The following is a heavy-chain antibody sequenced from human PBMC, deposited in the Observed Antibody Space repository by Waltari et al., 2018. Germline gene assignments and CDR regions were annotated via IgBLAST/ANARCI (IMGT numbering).Heavy chain of an antibody. Sequence: QVQLVQSGAEVKKPGSSVKVSCKASGGTFSRYAISWVRQAPGQGLEWMGGIIPIFGTANYAQKFQGRVTITADESTSTAYMELSSLRSEDTAVYYCASYYYDSSGYYYVGVDYWGQGTLVTVSS. CDR2: IIPIFGTA. D-gene: IGHD3-22*01. V-gene: IGHV1-69*01. J-gene: IGHJ4*02. CDR1: GGTFSRYA. CDR3: ASYYYDSSGYYYVGVDY.